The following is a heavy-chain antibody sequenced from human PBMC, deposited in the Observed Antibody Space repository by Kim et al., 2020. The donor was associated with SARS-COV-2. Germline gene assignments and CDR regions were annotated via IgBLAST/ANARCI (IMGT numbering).Heavy chain of an antibody. V-gene: IGHV3-30*18. CDR3: AKERSMKYYYYYGMDV. Sequence: GGSLRLSCAASGFTFSSYGMHWVRQAPGKGLEWVAVISYDGSNKYYADSVKGRFTISRDNSKNTLYLQMNSLRAEDTAVYYCAKERSMKYYYYYGMDVWGQGTTVTVSS. CDR1: GFTFSSYG. D-gene: IGHD3-22*01. CDR2: ISYDGSNK. J-gene: IGHJ6*02.